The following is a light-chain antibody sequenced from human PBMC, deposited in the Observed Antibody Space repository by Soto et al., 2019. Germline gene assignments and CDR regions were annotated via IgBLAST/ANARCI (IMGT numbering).Light chain of an antibody. J-gene: IGLJ1*01. Sequence: QSVLTQPASVSGSPGQSITISCTGTSSDIGGYDYVSWYQQHPGKAPTLMIYEVGNRPSGVSNRFSGSKSGNTASLTISGLQAEDEADYYCSSYISSSTPYVFGTGTKVTVL. CDR2: EVG. V-gene: IGLV2-14*01. CDR1: SSDIGGYDY. CDR3: SSYISSSTPYV.